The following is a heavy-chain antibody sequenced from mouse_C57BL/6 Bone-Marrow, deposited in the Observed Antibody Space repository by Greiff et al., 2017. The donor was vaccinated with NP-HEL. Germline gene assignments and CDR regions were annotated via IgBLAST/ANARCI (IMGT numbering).Heavy chain of an antibody. CDR3: ARRSYYGSSYDAY. J-gene: IGHJ3*01. V-gene: IGHV5-12*01. D-gene: IGHD1-1*01. CDR1: GFTFSDYY. Sequence: EVMLVESGGGLVQPGGSLKLSCAASGFTFSDYYMYWVRQTPEKRLEWVAYISNGGGSTYYPDTVKGRFTLSRDNAKNTLYLQMSRLKSEDTAMYYCARRSYYGSSYDAYWGQGTLVTVSA. CDR2: ISNGGGST.